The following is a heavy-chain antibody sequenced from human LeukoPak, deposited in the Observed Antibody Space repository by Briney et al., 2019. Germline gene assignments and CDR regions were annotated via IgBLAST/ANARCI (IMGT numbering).Heavy chain of an antibody. CDR3: ARVWDDYYGSWSFPHFDY. CDR2: ISWNSGSI. D-gene: IGHD3-10*01. Sequence: GGSLRLSCAASGFTFDDYAMHWVREAPGKGLEWVSGISWNSGSIGYADSVKGRFTISRDNAKNSLYLQMNSLRAEDTAVYYCARVWDDYYGSWSFPHFDYWGQGTLVTVSS. J-gene: IGHJ4*02. CDR1: GFTFDDYA. V-gene: IGHV3-9*01.